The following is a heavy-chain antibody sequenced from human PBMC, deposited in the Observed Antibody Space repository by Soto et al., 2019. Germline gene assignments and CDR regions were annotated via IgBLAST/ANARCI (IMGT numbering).Heavy chain of an antibody. Sequence: PGGSLRLSCAASGFTFSDYYMSWIRQAPGKGLEWVSYISSSGSTIYYADSVKGRFTISRDNAKNSLYLQMNSLRAEDTAVYYCARDALQLERRTAFDIWGQGTMVTVSS. V-gene: IGHV3-11*01. CDR3: ARDALQLERRTAFDI. CDR1: GFTFSDYY. J-gene: IGHJ3*02. CDR2: ISSSGSTI. D-gene: IGHD1-1*01.